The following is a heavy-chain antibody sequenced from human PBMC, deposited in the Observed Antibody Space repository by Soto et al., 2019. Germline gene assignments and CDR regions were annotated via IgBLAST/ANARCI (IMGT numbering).Heavy chain of an antibody. CDR1: GGSISSGGYY. J-gene: IGHJ6*02. CDR3: ARGTIFGGDYSYGMGV. Sequence: QVQLQESGPGLVKPSQTLSLTCTVSGGSISSGGYYWNWIRQHPGKGLEWIGYIYYSGSTFYNPSLKSRVTISVDTSKNPFSLKLGSVTAADTAGYYCARGTIFGGDYSYGMGVWGQGPTVTVSS. V-gene: IGHV4-31*03. CDR2: IYYSGST. D-gene: IGHD3-3*01.